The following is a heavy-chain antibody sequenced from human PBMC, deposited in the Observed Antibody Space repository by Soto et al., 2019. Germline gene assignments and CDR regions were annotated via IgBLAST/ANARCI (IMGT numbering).Heavy chain of an antibody. CDR2: ISGSGGST. D-gene: IGHD6-19*01. J-gene: IGHJ4*02. Sequence: GGSLRLSCAAAGFTFSSYAMSWVRQAPGKGLEWVSAISGSGGSTYYADSVKGRFTISRDNSKNTLYLQMNSLRAEDMAVYYCAKASEQWLVRGYFDYWGQGTLVTVSS. V-gene: IGHV3-23*01. CDR3: AKASEQWLVRGYFDY. CDR1: GFTFSSYA.